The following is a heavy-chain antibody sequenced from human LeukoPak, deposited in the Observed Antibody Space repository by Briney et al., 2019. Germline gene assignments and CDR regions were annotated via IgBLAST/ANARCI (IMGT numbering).Heavy chain of an antibody. Sequence: PSETLSLTCSVSGGSISSSAYYWGWLRQPPGQGLEWIGSIYYSGNTYYNPSLKSPATISIDTSKNQSSLRLISVTAADTAVYYCARDQLYCSSSSCGNLGWFDPWGQGTLVTVSS. D-gene: IGHD2-2*01. CDR2: IYYSGNT. V-gene: IGHV4-39*07. CDR3: ARDQLYCSSSSCGNLGWFDP. J-gene: IGHJ5*02. CDR1: GGSISSSAYY.